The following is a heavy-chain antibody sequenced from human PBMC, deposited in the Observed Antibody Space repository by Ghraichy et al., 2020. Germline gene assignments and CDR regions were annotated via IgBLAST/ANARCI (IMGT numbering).Heavy chain of an antibody. J-gene: IGHJ4*02. CDR1: GYTFTTYW. D-gene: IGHD3-22*01. CDR2: IHPGDSDT. Sequence: GESLNISCKGSGYTFTTYWIGWARQMPGKGLEWMGIIHPGDSDTRYSPSFQGQVTISADKSISTAYLQWSSLKASDTAIYYCARRGDSSAWRGDDYWGQGTLVTVSS. CDR3: ARRGDSSAWRGDDY. V-gene: IGHV5-51*01.